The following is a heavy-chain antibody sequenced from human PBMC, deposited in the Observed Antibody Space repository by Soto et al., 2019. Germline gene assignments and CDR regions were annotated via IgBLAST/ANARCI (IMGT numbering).Heavy chain of an antibody. CDR2: IYYSGST. J-gene: IGHJ5*02. CDR1: GGSISSYY. Sequence: PSETLSLTCTVSGGSISSYYWSWIRQPPGKGLEWIGYIYYSGSTNYNPSLKSRVTISVDTSKNQFSLKLSSVTAADTAVYYCARETPGYSGYELGWFDPWGQGTLVTVSS. CDR3: ARETPGYSGYELGWFDP. D-gene: IGHD5-12*01. V-gene: IGHV4-59*01.